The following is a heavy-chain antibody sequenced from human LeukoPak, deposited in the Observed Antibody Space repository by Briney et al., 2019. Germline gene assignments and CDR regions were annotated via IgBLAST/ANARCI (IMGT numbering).Heavy chain of an antibody. D-gene: IGHD2/OR15-2a*01. J-gene: IGHJ4*02. CDR2: ISAYNGNT. CDR3: ARDEGIVPTQSDY. CDR1: GYTFTSYG. V-gene: IGHV1-18*01. Sequence: ASVKVSCEASGYTFTSYGITWVRQAPGQGLEWMGWISAYNGNTKYVQKFQGRVTMTTDTSTNTAYMELRSLRSDDTAVYYCARDEGIVPTQSDYWGQGTLVTVSS.